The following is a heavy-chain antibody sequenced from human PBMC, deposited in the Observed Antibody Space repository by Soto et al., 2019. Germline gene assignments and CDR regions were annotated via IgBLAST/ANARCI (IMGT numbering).Heavy chain of an antibody. V-gene: IGHV4-34*01. J-gene: IGHJ6*02. CDR2: INHSGST. Sequence: CAVYGGSFSGYYWSWIRQPPGKGLEWIGEINHSGSTNYNPSLKSRVTISVDTSKNQFSLKLSSVTAADTAVYYCARSCSSTSCYHYYYYYYGMDVWGQGTTVTVSS. CDR1: GGSFSGYY. D-gene: IGHD2-2*01. CDR3: ARSCSSTSCYHYYYYYYGMDV.